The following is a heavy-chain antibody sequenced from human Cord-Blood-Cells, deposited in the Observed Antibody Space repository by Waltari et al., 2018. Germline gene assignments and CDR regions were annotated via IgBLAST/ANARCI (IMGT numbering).Heavy chain of an antibody. Sequence: QVQLVESGGGVVQPGRSLRLSCAASGFTFSSYGMHWVRQAPGKGLGWVAVIWYDGSNKDYADSVKGRFTISRDNSKNTLYLQMNSLRAEDTAVYYCARDPGLRFLEWLPDYFDYWGQGTLVTVSS. CDR2: IWYDGSNK. V-gene: IGHV3-33*01. CDR3: ARDPGLRFLEWLPDYFDY. J-gene: IGHJ4*02. CDR1: GFTFSSYG. D-gene: IGHD3-3*01.